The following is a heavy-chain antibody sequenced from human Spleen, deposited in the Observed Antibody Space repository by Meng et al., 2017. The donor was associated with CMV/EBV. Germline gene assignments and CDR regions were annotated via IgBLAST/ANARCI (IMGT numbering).Heavy chain of an antibody. CDR3: AKGRFGELLTRFDY. V-gene: IGHV3-9*01. Sequence: GGSLRLSCVVSGFTFDDYAMHWVRQAPGKGLEWVSGISWNSDSIAYADSVKGRFTISRDNAKNSLYLQMNSLRAEDTALYYCAKGRFGELLTRFDYWGQGTLVTVPQ. CDR1: GFTFDDYA. D-gene: IGHD3-10*01. CDR2: ISWNSDSI. J-gene: IGHJ4*02.